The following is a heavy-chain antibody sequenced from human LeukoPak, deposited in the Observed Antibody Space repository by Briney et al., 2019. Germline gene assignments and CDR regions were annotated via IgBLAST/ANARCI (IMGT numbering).Heavy chain of an antibody. CDR1: GGTFSSYA. CDR2: IMPIFGTA. V-gene: IGHV1-69*13. J-gene: IGHJ6*02. Sequence: ASVKVSCKASGGTFSSYAISWVRQAPGQGLEWMGGIMPIFGTANYAQKFQGRVTITADETTSTAYMELSSLRSEDTAVYYCARDFSPAYYDFWSGLVRHYYYYGMDVWGQGTTVTVSS. D-gene: IGHD3-3*01. CDR3: ARDFSPAYYDFWSGLVRHYYYYGMDV.